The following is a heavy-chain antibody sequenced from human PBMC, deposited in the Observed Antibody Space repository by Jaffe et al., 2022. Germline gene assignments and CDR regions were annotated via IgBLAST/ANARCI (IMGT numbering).Heavy chain of an antibody. J-gene: IGHJ6*03. CDR1: GFTFSSYA. Sequence: EVQLLESGGGLVQPGGSLRLSCAASGFTFSSYAMSWVRQAPGKGLEWVSAISGSGGSTYYADSVKGRFTISRDNSKNTLYLQMNSLRAEDTAVYYCAKVADDYTVTYYYYYYMDVWGKGTTVTVSS. D-gene: IGHD4-17*01. CDR3: AKVADDYTVTYYYYYYMDV. V-gene: IGHV3-23*01. CDR2: ISGSGGST.